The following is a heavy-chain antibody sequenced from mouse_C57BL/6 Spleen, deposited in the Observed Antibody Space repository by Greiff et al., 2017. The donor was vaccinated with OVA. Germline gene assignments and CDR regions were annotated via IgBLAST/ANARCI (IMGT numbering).Heavy chain of an antibody. J-gene: IGHJ4*01. V-gene: IGHV1-53*01. Sequence: QVQLQQPGTELVKPGASVKLSCKASGYTFTSYWMHWVKQRPGQGLEWIGNINPSNGGTNYNEKFKSKATLTVDKSSSTAYMQLSSLTSEDSAVYYCASGDYDYDGWYAMDYWGQGTSVTVSS. D-gene: IGHD2-4*01. CDR3: ASGDYDYDGWYAMDY. CDR2: INPSNGGT. CDR1: GYTFTSYW.